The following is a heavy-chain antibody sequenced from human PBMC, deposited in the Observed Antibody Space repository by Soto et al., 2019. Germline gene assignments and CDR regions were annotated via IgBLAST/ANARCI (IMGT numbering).Heavy chain of an antibody. CDR3: AREVGTNDWYFDL. CDR1: GGTFSSYG. Sequence: QVHLVQSGAEVKKPGSSVKVSCKASGGTFSSYGISWMRQAPGQGLEWMGGITPVHGTTNNAEKFRDRVTITADEXKTTVYMELSSLRSEDTAVYYCAREVGTNDWYFDLWGRGTLVTVSS. D-gene: IGHD1-26*01. V-gene: IGHV1-69*11. CDR2: ITPVHGTT. J-gene: IGHJ2*01.